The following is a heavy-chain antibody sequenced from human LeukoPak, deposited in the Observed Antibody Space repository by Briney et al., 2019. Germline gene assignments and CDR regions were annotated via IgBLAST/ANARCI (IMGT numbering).Heavy chain of an antibody. Sequence: SETLSLTCTVSGGSISSYYWSWIRQPPGKGLEWVGYIYDSGRTNYNASLKRGVTISVDTSKKQFSLKLSSVTAADTAVYYCARGEQQLPTPNYYGMHVWGQGTTVTVSS. CDR1: GGSISSYY. J-gene: IGHJ6*02. D-gene: IGHD6-13*01. V-gene: IGHV4-59*01. CDR2: IYDSGRT. CDR3: ARGEQQLPTPNYYGMHV.